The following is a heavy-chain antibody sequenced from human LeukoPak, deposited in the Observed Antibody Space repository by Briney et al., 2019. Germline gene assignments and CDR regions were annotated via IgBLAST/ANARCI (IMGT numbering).Heavy chain of an antibody. Sequence: GESLKISCKGSGYSFTSYLISWVRQMPGKGLEWMGRIDPSDSYTNYSPSFQGHVTISADKSISTAYLQWSSLKASDTAMYYCARSLYYYGSGSPSWFDPWGQGTLVTVSS. CDR2: IDPSDSYT. CDR3: ARSLYYYGSGSPSWFDP. CDR1: GYSFTSYL. D-gene: IGHD3-10*01. J-gene: IGHJ5*02. V-gene: IGHV5-10-1*01.